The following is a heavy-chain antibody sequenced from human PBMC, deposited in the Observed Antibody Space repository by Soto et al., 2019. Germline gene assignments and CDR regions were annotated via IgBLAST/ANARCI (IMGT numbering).Heavy chain of an antibody. Sequence: PGGSLRLSCVASGSRFASYGFHWVRQAPGKGLEWVAVIINDGSEKNHADSVKDRFTISRDNSKNTLYLQMDSLRAGDTALYYCARDDIGAPNAFEMWGQGTMVTVSS. CDR2: IINDGSEK. CDR3: ARDDIGAPNAFEM. D-gene: IGHD2-15*01. CDR1: GSRFASYG. V-gene: IGHV3-33*05. J-gene: IGHJ3*02.